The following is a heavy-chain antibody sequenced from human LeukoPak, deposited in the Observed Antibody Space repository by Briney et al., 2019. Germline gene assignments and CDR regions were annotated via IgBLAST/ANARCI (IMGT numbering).Heavy chain of an antibody. CDR2: ISYDGSNK. CDR1: GFTFSSYG. V-gene: IGHV3-30*03. J-gene: IGHJ6*03. Sequence: GGSLRLSCAASGFTFSSYGMHWVRQAPGKGLEWVAVISYDGSNKYYVDSVKGRFTISRDNSKNTLYLQMNSLRAEDTAVYYCARDEVVVVAAISYYYYYYMDVWGKGTTVTISS. D-gene: IGHD2-15*01. CDR3: ARDEVVVVAAISYYYYYYMDV.